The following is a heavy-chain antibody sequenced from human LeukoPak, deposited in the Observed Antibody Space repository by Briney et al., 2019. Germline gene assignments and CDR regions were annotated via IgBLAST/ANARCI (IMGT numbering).Heavy chain of an antibody. V-gene: IGHV3-21*01. J-gene: IGHJ4*02. Sequence: GGSLRLSCAASGFTFSSYSMNWVRQAPGKGLEWVSFISGSSSYIYYADSVRGRFTISRDHARSSLSLQMHSLTADDTAVYYCARSRRDSAWYIDDYWGQGTLVTVSS. CDR3: ARSRRDSAWYIDDY. CDR2: ISGSSSYI. CDR1: GFTFSSYS. D-gene: IGHD6-13*01.